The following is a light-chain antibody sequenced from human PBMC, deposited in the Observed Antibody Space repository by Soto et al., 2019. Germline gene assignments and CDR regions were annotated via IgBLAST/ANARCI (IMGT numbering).Light chain of an antibody. CDR3: SSYTSSRLGV. J-gene: IGLJ1*01. V-gene: IGLV2-14*01. CDR1: SSDVGYDNY. CDR2: EVS. Sequence: QSALTQPASVSGSPGQSITISCTGTSSDVGYDNYVSWFQQHPGKAPKLMIYEVSRRPSGVSNRFSGSKSGNTASLTISGLQAEDEADYYCSSYTSSRLGVFGTGTKVTVL.